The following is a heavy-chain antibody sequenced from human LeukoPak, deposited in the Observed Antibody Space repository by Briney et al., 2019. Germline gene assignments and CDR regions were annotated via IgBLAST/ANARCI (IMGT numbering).Heavy chain of an antibody. CDR3: ARSSGNFDY. V-gene: IGHV5-51*01. CDR2: IYPGDSDT. CDR1: GYTFTSYD. D-gene: IGHD1-26*01. J-gene: IGHJ4*02. Sequence: ASVKVSCKASGYTFTSYDINWVRQMPGKGLEWMGIIYPGDSDTRYSPSFQGQVTISADRSISTAYLQWSSLKASDTAMYYCARSSGNFDYWGQGTLVTVSS.